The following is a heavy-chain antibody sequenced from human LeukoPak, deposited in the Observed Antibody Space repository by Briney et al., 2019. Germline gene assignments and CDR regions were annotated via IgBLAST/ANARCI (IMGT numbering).Heavy chain of an antibody. Sequence: SETLSLTCTVSGDSIGTYYWTWIRQPPGKGLEYIAYIFYSGSTNYNPTYNPSLKSRVTISVDTSKNQFSLKLSSVTAADTAVYFCARHYAFTMIVDPWGQGTLVTVSS. CDR2: IFYSGST. CDR3: ARHYAFTMIVDP. D-gene: IGHD3-22*01. CDR1: GDSIGTYY. V-gene: IGHV4-59*08. J-gene: IGHJ5*02.